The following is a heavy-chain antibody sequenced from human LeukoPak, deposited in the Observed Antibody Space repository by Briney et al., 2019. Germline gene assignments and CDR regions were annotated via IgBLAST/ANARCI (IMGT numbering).Heavy chain of an antibody. CDR3: AKDIGSYYDY. Sequence: GGSLRLSCVASGFTFSSNGMHWVRQAPGKGLEWVTFIQYDGSKKYYADSVKGRFTISRDNSKNTLYLEMNSLRAEDTAVYYCAKDIGSYYDYWGQGTLVTVSS. J-gene: IGHJ4*02. CDR1: GFTFSSNG. V-gene: IGHV3-30*02. CDR2: IQYDGSKK. D-gene: IGHD3-10*01.